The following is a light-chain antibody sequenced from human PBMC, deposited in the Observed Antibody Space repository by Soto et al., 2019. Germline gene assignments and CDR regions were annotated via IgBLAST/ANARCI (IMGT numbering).Light chain of an antibody. CDR3: QQRSNWPLT. Sequence: EIVLTQSPGTLSLSPGERASLSCRASQSFGGSYLAWYQQKPGQAPRLLIYDASNRATGIPARFSGSGSGTDFTLTISSLEPEDFAVYYCQQRSNWPLTFGGGTKVDIK. J-gene: IGKJ4*01. CDR2: DAS. V-gene: IGKV3-11*01. CDR1: QSFGGSY.